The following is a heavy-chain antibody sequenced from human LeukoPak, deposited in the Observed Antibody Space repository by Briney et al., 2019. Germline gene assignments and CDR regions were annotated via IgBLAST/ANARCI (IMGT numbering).Heavy chain of an antibody. J-gene: IGHJ6*02. V-gene: IGHV3-48*02. D-gene: IGHD3-10*01. CDR1: GFTFSSYS. CDR3: ASLRGDYYGSGQPGYGMDV. Sequence: HPGGSLRLSCAASGFTFSSYSMNWVRQASGKGLEWVSYISSSSSTIYYADSVKGRFTISRDNAKNSLYLQMNSLRDEDTAVYYCASLRGDYYGSGQPGYGMDVWGQGTTVTVSS. CDR2: ISSSSSTI.